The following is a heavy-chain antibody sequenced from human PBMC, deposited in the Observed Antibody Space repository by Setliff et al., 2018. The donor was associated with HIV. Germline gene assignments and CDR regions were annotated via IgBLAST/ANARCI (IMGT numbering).Heavy chain of an antibody. CDR2: IYYSGST. V-gene: IGHV4-31*03. Sequence: SSETLSLTCSVSGASITRGGDFWSWIRQQPGKGLEWIGYIYYSGSTYYNPSLRSRVTISVDTSKNQFSLKLSSVTAADTAVYYCASFAALRHFDYWGQGTLVTVSS. CDR3: ASFAALRHFDY. CDR1: GASITRGGDF. J-gene: IGHJ4*02. D-gene: IGHD6-6*01.